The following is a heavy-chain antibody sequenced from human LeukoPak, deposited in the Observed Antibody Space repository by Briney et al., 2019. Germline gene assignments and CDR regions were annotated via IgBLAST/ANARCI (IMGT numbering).Heavy chain of an antibody. D-gene: IGHD3-10*01. CDR3: ARHFYGSEPNFDY. J-gene: IGHJ4*02. Sequence: SETLSLTCAVSGGSISSSSYYWGWIRQPPGQGLEWIGSIYYSGSTYYNPSLKSRVNISVGTSKNKFPLKLRSGTAADTAVYYCARHFYGSEPNFDYGAQKTLVTVS. CDR2: IYYSGST. CDR1: GGSISSSSYY. V-gene: IGHV4-39*01.